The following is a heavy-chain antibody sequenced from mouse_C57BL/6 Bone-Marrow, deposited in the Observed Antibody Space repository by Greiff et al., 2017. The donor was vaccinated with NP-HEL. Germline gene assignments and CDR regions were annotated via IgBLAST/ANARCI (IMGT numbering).Heavy chain of an antibody. CDR1: GFTFSSYA. CDR3: ARGPLYYGGAMDY. Sequence: EVQLVESGGGLVKPGGSLKLSCAASGFTFSSYAMSWVRQTPEKRLEWVATISDGGSYTYYPDNVKGRFTISRDNAKNNLYLQMSHLKSEDTAMYYCARGPLYYGGAMDYWGQGTSVTVSS. J-gene: IGHJ4*01. V-gene: IGHV5-4*01. D-gene: IGHD1-1*01. CDR2: ISDGGSYT.